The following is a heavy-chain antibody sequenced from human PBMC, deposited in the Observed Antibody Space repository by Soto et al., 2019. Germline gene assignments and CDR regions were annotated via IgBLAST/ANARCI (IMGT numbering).Heavy chain of an antibody. CDR1: GYTLTELS. V-gene: IGHV1-24*01. D-gene: IGHD3-9*01. CDR2: FDPEDGET. J-gene: IGHJ3*02. CDR3: ATNPLEDYDILTGLDAFDI. Sequence: ASVKVSCKVSGYTLTELSMHWVRQAPGKGLEWMGGFDPEDGETIYAQKFQGRVTMTEDTSTDTAYMELSSLRSEDTAVYYCATNPLEDYDILTGLDAFDIWGQGTMVTVSS.